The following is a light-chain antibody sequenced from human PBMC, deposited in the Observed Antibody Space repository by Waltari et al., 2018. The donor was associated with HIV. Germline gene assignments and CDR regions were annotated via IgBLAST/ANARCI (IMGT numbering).Light chain of an antibody. J-gene: IGLJ2*01. CDR2: EVY. V-gene: IGLV2-8*01. CDR3: SSYAGSNNLV. CDR1: SSDVGGYNY. Sequence: QSALTQPPSASGSPGQSVTISCTGPSSDVGGYNYVSWYQHHPGKAPKLMIYEVYKRPSGVPDRFSGSKSGNTASLTVSGLQAEDEADYYCSSYAGSNNLVFGGGTKLTVL.